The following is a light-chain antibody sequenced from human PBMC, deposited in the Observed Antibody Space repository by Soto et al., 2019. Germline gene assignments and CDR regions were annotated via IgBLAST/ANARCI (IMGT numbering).Light chain of an antibody. V-gene: IGLV2-14*03. J-gene: IGLJ1*01. CDR1: SSVIGSYNH. Sequence: QSVLTQPASATASPGQSITISCSGTSSVIGSYNHVAWYQQFPGKSPKLMIYAVSDRPPGVSDRFSGSKSGITASLTISGIQTEDAADYYFILYIDRQSYLFGTGPKVTVL. CDR3: ILYIDRQSYL. CDR2: AVS.